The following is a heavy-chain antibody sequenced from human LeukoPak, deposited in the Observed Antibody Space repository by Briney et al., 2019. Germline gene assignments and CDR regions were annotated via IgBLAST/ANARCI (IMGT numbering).Heavy chain of an antibody. J-gene: IGHJ5*02. CDR2: ISAYNGNT. D-gene: IGHD3-3*01. V-gene: IGHV1-18*01. Sequence: ASVKVSCKASGYTFTSYGISWVRQAPGQGLEWMGWISAYNGNTNYAQKLQGRVTMTTDTPTSTAYMELRSLRSDDTAVYYCARDSYYDFWSGYYKAGSNWFDPWGQGTLVTVSS. CDR3: ARDSYYDFWSGYYKAGSNWFDP. CDR1: GYTFTSYG.